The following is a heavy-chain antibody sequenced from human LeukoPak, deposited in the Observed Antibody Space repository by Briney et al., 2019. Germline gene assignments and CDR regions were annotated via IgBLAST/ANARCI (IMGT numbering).Heavy chain of an antibody. CDR2: INPSGGST. CDR3: ARGGPIVVVPAADRSDAFDI. D-gene: IGHD2-2*01. J-gene: IGHJ3*02. CDR1: GYTFTSYY. V-gene: IGHV1-46*01. Sequence: GASVKVSCKASGYTFTSYYMHWARQAPGQGLEWMGIINPSGGSTSYAQKFQGRVTMTRDTSTSTVYMELSSLRSEDTAVYYCARGGPIVVVPAADRSDAFDIWGQGTMVTVSS.